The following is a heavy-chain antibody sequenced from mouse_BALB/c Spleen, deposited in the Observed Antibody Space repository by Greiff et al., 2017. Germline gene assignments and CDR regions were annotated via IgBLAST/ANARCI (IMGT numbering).Heavy chain of an antibody. V-gene: IGHV14-3*02. D-gene: IGHD2-3*01. J-gene: IGHJ3*01. CDR2: IDPANGNT. Sequence: EVKLQESGAELVKPGASVKLSCTASGFNIKDTYMHWVKQRPEQGLEWIGRIDPANGNTKYDPKFQGKATITADTSSNTAYLQLSSLTSEDTAVYYCARSRDGYPAWFAYWGQGTLVTVSA. CDR1: GFNIKDTY. CDR3: ARSRDGYPAWFAY.